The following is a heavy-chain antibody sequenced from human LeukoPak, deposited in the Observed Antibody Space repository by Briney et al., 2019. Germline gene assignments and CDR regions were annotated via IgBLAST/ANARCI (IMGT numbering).Heavy chain of an antibody. Sequence: ASVKVSCKASGYTFTAYYMHWVRRAPGQGLEWMGWINPNTGGTNYAQKFQGRVTMTRDTSISTAYMELSRLRSDDTAVYYCARLGQWLVAGGDYWGQGTLVTVSS. CDR2: INPNTGGT. J-gene: IGHJ4*02. D-gene: IGHD6-19*01. V-gene: IGHV1-2*02. CDR1: GYTFTAYY. CDR3: ARLGQWLVAGGDY.